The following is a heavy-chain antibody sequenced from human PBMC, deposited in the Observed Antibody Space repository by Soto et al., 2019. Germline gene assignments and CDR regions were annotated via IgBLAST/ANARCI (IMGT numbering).Heavy chain of an antibody. Sequence: SETLSLTCAVYGGSFSGYYWSWIRQPPGKGLEWIGEINHSGSTNYNPSLKSRVTISVDTSKNQFSLKLSSVTAADTAVYYCARAGTGSGSYYSPYYYYYYYMDVWGKGTTVTVS. CDR2: INHSGST. D-gene: IGHD3-10*01. CDR1: GGSFSGYY. V-gene: IGHV4-34*01. J-gene: IGHJ6*03. CDR3: ARAGTGSGSYYSPYYYYYYYMDV.